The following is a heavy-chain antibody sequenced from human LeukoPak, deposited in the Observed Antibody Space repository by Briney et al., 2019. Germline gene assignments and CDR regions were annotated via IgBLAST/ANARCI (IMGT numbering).Heavy chain of an antibody. CDR3: AKVLRFLEWSSQDYYYMDV. Sequence: GRSLRLSCAASGFTFNNYGMHWVRQAPGKGPEWVAVISYDGSNQYYADSAKGRFTISRDNSKNTLYLQMNSLKFEDTAVYYCAKVLRFLEWSSQDYYYMDVWGKGTTVTVSS. CDR2: ISYDGSNQ. J-gene: IGHJ6*03. D-gene: IGHD3-3*01. V-gene: IGHV3-30*18. CDR1: GFTFNNYG.